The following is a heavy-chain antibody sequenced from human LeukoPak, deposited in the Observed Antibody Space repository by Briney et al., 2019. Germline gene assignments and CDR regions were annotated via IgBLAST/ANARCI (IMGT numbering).Heavy chain of an antibody. V-gene: IGHV4-34*01. D-gene: IGHD6-13*01. Sequence: SETLSLTCAVYGGSFSGYYWSWIRQPPGKGLEWVGEINHSGSTNYNPSLKSRVTISVDTSKNQFSLKLSSVTAADTAVFYCARATRDLGYNSSWYVASFWFDPWGQGTLVTVSS. CDR3: ARATRDLGYNSSWYVASFWFDP. CDR2: INHSGST. CDR1: GGSFSGYY. J-gene: IGHJ5*02.